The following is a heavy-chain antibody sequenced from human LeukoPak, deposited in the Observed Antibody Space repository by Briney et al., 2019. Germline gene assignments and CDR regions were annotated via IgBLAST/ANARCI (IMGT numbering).Heavy chain of an antibody. Sequence: SQTLSLTCTVSGNSISSGDNYWSWIRQPAGKGLERIGRIYTSGSTNYNPSLKSRVTISGDTSKNQFSLKLSSVTAADTAVYYCARDSAYYDSSGYYDYWGQGTLVTVSS. J-gene: IGHJ4*02. CDR2: IYTSGST. CDR3: ARDSAYYDSSGYYDY. V-gene: IGHV4-61*02. CDR1: GNSISSGDNY. D-gene: IGHD3-22*01.